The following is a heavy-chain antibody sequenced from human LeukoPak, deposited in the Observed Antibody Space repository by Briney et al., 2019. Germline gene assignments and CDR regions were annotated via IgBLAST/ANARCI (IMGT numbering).Heavy chain of an antibody. Sequence: ASVKVSCKASGYTFTSYGISWVRQAPGQGLEWMGWIGAYNGNTNYAQKLQGRVTMTTDTSTSTAYMELRSLRSDDTAVYYCAREGPLNYYGSGSPPYAFDIWGQGTMVTVSS. CDR3: AREGPLNYYGSGSPPYAFDI. D-gene: IGHD3-10*01. J-gene: IGHJ3*02. V-gene: IGHV1-18*01. CDR1: GYTFTSYG. CDR2: IGAYNGNT.